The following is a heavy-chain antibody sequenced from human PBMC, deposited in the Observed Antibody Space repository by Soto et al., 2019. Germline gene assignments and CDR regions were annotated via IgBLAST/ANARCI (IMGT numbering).Heavy chain of an antibody. V-gene: IGHV3-23*01. CDR3: AKTYRGGSDYYYGLDV. CDR1: GFTFSSYA. CDR2: ISGSGGST. J-gene: IGHJ6*02. Sequence: GGSLRLSCAASGFTFSSYAMSWVRQAPGKGLEWVSAISGSGGSTYYADSVKGRFTISRDNSKNTLYLQMNSLRAEDTAVYYCAKTYRGGSDYYYGLDVWGQGTTVTVSS. D-gene: IGHD3-16*01.